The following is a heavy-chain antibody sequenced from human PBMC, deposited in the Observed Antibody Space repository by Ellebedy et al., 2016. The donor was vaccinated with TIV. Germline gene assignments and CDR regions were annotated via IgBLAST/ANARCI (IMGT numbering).Heavy chain of an antibody. D-gene: IGHD3-22*01. V-gene: IGHV1-8*01. CDR3: ATDLPYMDYDSSGYFNLPH. J-gene: IGHJ1*01. Sequence: ASVKVSCKASGYTFTSYDINWVRQATGQRLEWMGWINAGNGNTKYSQKFQGRVTMTEDTYTDAAYMELSSLKSEDTAVYYCATDLPYMDYDSSGYFNLPHWGQGTLVTVSS. CDR2: INAGNGNT. CDR1: GYTFTSYD.